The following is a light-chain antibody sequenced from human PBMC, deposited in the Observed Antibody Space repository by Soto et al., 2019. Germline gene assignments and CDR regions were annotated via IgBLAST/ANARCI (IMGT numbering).Light chain of an antibody. J-gene: IGKJ1*01. CDR3: QQYNNWPPWT. V-gene: IGKV3-15*01. CDR1: QSVSSS. CDR2: GAS. Sequence: EIMMTQSPATLSVSPWERATLSCMASQSVSSSLAWYQQKPGQAPRLLIYGASTRATGIPDRFSGSGSGTEFTLTISSLQSEDFAIYYCQQYNNWPPWTFGQGTKV.